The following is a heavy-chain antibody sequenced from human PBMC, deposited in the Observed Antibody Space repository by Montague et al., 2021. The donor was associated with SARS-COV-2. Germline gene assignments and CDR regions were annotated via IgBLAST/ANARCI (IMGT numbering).Heavy chain of an antibody. Sequence: SETPSLTCTVSGGSMRSYYWSWIRQPAGQGLEWIGRIYSSGSTNXNPSLNSRITMSVDTSRNQFSLKVTPVTAADTAVYYCARDLGAPDCYFDSWGQGTLVTVSS. D-gene: IGHD3-16*01. CDR1: GGSMRSYY. CDR2: IYSSGST. V-gene: IGHV4-4*07. J-gene: IGHJ4*02. CDR3: ARDLGAPDCYFDS.